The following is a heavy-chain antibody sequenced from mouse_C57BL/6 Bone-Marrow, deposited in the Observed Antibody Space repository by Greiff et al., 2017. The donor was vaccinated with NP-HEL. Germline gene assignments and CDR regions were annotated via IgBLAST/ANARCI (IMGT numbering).Heavy chain of an antibody. CDR2: IDPENGDT. D-gene: IGHD2-3*01. Sequence: VQLQQSGAELVRPGASVKLSCTASGFKFKDDYMHWVKQRPEQGLEWIGWIDPENGDTAYASKFQGKATITADTSSNTAYLQLSSLTSEDTAVYYCTTDDYVDYWGQGTTLTVSS. V-gene: IGHV14-4*01. J-gene: IGHJ2*01. CDR3: TTDDYVDY. CDR1: GFKFKDDY.